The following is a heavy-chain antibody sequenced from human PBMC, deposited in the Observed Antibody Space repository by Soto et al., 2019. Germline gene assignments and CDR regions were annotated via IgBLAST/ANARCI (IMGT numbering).Heavy chain of an antibody. J-gene: IGHJ4*02. CDR1: GGTFSSYA. CDR2: IIPIFGTA. Sequence: QVQLVQSGAAVKKPGSSVKVSCKASGGTFSSYAISWVRQAPGQGLEWMGGIIPIFGTANYAQKFQGRVTITADESTSTAYMELSSLRSEDTAVYYCARDTRYSSGWSPYYFDYGGQGTLVTVSS. D-gene: IGHD6-19*01. CDR3: ARDTRYSSGWSPYYFDY. V-gene: IGHV1-69*01.